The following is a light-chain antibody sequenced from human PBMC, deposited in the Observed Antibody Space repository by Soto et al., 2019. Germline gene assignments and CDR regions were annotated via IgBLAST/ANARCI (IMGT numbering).Light chain of an antibody. CDR3: NSYAGDIIRFV. CDR1: GSNIGASYD. Sequence: QSVLTQPPSVSGAPGQRVTISCAGSGSNIGASYDVHWYQQHPGKAPKLMIYEVSNRPSGVSNRFSGSKSGNTASLTISGLQADDEADYYCNSYAGDIIRFVFGTGTKVTV. J-gene: IGLJ1*01. V-gene: IGLV1-40*01. CDR2: EVS.